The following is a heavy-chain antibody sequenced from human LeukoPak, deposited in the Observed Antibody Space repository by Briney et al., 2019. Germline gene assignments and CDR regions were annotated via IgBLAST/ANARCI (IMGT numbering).Heavy chain of an antibody. CDR1: GYTFTGYY. Sequence: GASVKVSCKASGYTFTGYYMHWVRQAPGQGLEWMGRINPNSGGTNYAQKFQGRVTMTRDTSISTAYMELSRLRSDDTAVYYCARVRTIFGVVALDYWGQGTLVTVSS. CDR3: ARVRTIFGVVALDY. J-gene: IGHJ4*02. D-gene: IGHD3-3*01. CDR2: INPNSGGT. V-gene: IGHV1-2*06.